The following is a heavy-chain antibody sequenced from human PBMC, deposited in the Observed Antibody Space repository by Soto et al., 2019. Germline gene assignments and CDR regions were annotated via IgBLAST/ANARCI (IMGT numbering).Heavy chain of an antibody. J-gene: IGHJ4*02. V-gene: IGHV3-9*01. D-gene: IGHD3-22*01. CDR2: ISWNSGSI. Sequence: LRLSCAASGFTFDDYAMHWVRQAPGKGLEWVSGISWNSGSIGYADSVKGRFTISRDNAKNSLYLQMNSLRAEDTALYYCAKDPHYCDSSGYYPVAYYFDYWGQGTLVTVSS. CDR3: AKDPHYCDSSGYYPVAYYFDY. CDR1: GFTFDDYA.